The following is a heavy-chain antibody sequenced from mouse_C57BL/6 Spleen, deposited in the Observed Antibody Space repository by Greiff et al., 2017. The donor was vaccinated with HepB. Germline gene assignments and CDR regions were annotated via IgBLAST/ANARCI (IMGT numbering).Heavy chain of an antibody. CDR3: TTCPYYYGSSCFDY. Sequence: EVQLQQSGAELVRPGASVKLSCTASGFNIKDDYMHWVKQRPEQGLEWIGWIDPENGDTEYASKFQGKATITADTSSNTAYLQLSSLTSEDTAVYYCTTCPYYYGSSCFDYWGQGTTLTVSS. V-gene: IGHV14-4*01. CDR2: IDPENGDT. J-gene: IGHJ2*01. D-gene: IGHD1-1*01. CDR1: GFNIKDDY.